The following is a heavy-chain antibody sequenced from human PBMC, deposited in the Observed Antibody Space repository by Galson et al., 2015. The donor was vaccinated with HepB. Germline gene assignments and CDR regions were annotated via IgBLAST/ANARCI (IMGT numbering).Heavy chain of an antibody. D-gene: IGHD1-7*01. CDR1: GFTFTSSA. CDR3: AAGVITGTTPMYYYYYGMDV. Sequence: SVKVSCKASGFTFTSSAMQWVRQARGQRLEWIGWIVVGSGNTNYAQKFQERVTITRDMSTSTAYMELSSLRSEDTAVYYCAAGVITGTTPMYYYYYGMDVWGQGTTVTVSS. J-gene: IGHJ6*02. V-gene: IGHV1-58*02. CDR2: IVVGSGNT.